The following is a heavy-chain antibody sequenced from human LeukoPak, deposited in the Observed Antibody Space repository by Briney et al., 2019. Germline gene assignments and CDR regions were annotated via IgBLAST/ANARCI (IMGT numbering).Heavy chain of an antibody. J-gene: IGHJ4*02. CDR1: GFTFSSYS. V-gene: IGHV3-21*01. D-gene: IGHD6-13*01. CDR2: ISSSSSYI. Sequence: GGSLRLSCAASGFTFSSYSMNWVRQAPGKGLEWVSSISSSSSYIYYADSVKGRFTISRDNAKNSLYLQMNSLRTEDTAVYYCARDQYSSSWSPAGYWGQGTLVTVSS. CDR3: ARDQYSSSWSPAGY.